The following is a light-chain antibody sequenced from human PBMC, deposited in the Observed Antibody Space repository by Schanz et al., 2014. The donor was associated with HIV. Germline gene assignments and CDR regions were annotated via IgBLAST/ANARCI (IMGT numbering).Light chain of an antibody. CDR1: NSNIGSNS. V-gene: IGLV1-44*01. CDR2: GNS. CDR3: LSWDDSLNGWV. Sequence: QSVLTQPPSASGTPGQRVTISCSGSNSNIGSNSVNWYQQLPGTAPKLLLYGNSQRPSGVPARFSGSKSGTSASLAISGLQSEDEADYYCLSWDDSLNGWVFGGGTKLTVL. J-gene: IGLJ3*02.